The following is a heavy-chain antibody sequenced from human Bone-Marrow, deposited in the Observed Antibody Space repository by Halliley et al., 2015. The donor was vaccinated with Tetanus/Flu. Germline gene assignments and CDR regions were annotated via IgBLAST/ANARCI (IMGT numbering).Heavy chain of an antibody. J-gene: IGHJ2*01. CDR2: IAYDGSYK. D-gene: IGHD1-26*01. V-gene: IGHV3-30*03. CDR3: ARDADTTASYWYFDL. Sequence: IAYDGSYKYYGDSVRGRFTISRDNSKNTLYVQMTSLRVEDTAVYYCARDADTTASYWYFDLWGRGTRVTVSS.